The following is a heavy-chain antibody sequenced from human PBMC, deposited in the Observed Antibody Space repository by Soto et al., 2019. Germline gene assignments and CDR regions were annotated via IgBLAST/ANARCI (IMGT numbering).Heavy chain of an antibody. CDR2: IYSNGDT. CDR1: GFSVGSNY. CDR3: AREYDSSPVPEADGV. D-gene: IGHD2-8*01. Sequence: EVQLVETGGGLIQPGGSLRLSCAASGFSVGSNYMTWVRQFPGKGLEWVSLIYSNGDTDYAESVKGRCSISRDNFKNTLYLQMNNLRAEDTAVYDCAREYDSSPVPEADGVWGRGTLVTIAS. J-gene: IGHJ4*02. V-gene: IGHV3-53*02.